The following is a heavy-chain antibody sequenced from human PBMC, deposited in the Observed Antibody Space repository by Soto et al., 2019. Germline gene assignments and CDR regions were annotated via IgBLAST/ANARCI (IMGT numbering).Heavy chain of an antibody. V-gene: IGHV4-61*01. CDR2: IYYSGST. CDR3: ARPFGGAPFYDFWGGYRIVFDF. CDR1: GGSVSSGSYY. J-gene: IGHJ3*01. Sequence: SETLSLTCTVSGGSVSSGSYYWSWIRQPPGKGLEWIGYIYYSGSTNYNPSLKSRVTISVDTSKNQFSLKLSSVTAADTAVYYCARPFGGAPFYDFWGGYRIVFDFGGQGTMVTVS. D-gene: IGHD3-3*01.